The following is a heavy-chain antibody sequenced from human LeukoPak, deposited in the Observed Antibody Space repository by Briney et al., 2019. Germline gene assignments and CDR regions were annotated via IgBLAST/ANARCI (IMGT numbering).Heavy chain of an antibody. CDR2: INHSGST. CDR1: GGSFSGYY. CDR3: ARGITMVRGVPSKYYFDY. D-gene: IGHD3-10*01. Sequence: SETLSLTCAVYGGSFSGYYWSWIRQPPGKRLEWIGEINHSGSTNYNPSLKSRVTISVDTSKNQFSLKLCSVTAADTAVYYCARGITMVRGVPSKYYFDYWGQGTLVTVSS. J-gene: IGHJ4*02. V-gene: IGHV4-34*01.